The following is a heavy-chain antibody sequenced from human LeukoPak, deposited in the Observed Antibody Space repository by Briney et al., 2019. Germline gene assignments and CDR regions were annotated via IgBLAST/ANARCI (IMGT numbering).Heavy chain of an antibody. J-gene: IGHJ4*02. Sequence: SGESLKISCKDSGYSFTSYWIGWVRQMPGKGLEWMGIIYPGDSDTRYSPSFQGQVTTSADKSINTAYLQWSSLKASDTAIYYCARRGEAMDPFDYWGQGTLVTVSS. CDR1: GYSFTSYW. D-gene: IGHD5-18*01. V-gene: IGHV5-51*01. CDR3: ARRGEAMDPFDY. CDR2: IYPGDSDT.